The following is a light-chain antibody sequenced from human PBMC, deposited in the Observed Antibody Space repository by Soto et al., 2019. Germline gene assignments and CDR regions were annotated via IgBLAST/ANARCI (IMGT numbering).Light chain of an antibody. J-gene: IGKJ1*01. CDR2: GAS. Sequence: MVMTHAPATLSVAPRERASLSCMAGDSISSNLIWYQQIPGQAPRLIIYGASTRATGIPARFSGSGSGTEFTLTISSLQSEDSAVYYCQQEHNWLLWTFGQGTKVDIK. CDR3: QQEHNWLLWT. V-gene: IGKV3-15*01. CDR1: DSISSN.